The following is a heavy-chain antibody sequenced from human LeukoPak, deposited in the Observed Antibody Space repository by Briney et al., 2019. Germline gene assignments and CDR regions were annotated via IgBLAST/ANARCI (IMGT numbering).Heavy chain of an antibody. V-gene: IGHV3-66*01. CDR1: GFTVSVNY. J-gene: IGHJ4*02. CDR2: IYRGDAT. CDR3: VKEAPGTTIYY. D-gene: IGHD5-24*01. Sequence: GGSLRLSCAAAGFTVSVNYMSWVRQAPGKGLEWVSVIYRGDATYYADSVKGRFTISRDSSENTVYLQMDSLRADDMSVYYCVKEAPGTTIYYWGQGTLVTVSS.